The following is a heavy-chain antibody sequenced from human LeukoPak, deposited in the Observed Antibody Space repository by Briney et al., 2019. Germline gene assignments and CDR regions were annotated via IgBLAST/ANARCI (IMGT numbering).Heavy chain of an antibody. Sequence: ASVKVSCKASGGTFSSYAISWVRQAPGQGLEWMGRIIPIFGTANYAQKFQGRVTITTDESTSTVYMELSSLRSEDTAVYYCARDKTRYCSGGSCYFDPWGQGTLVTVSS. CDR1: GGTFSSYA. V-gene: IGHV1-69*05. D-gene: IGHD2-15*01. J-gene: IGHJ5*02. CDR3: ARDKTRYCSGGSCYFDP. CDR2: IIPIFGTA.